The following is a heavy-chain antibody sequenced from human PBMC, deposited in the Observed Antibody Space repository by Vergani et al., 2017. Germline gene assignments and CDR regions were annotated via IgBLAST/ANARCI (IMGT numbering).Heavy chain of an antibody. CDR2: ISPYNHKT. J-gene: IGHJ4*02. CDR3: ARSQRATNDFDL. V-gene: IGHV1-18*04. Sequence: QAQLGQSDLEVKKPGDSVTLSCKTSGYTFVNHPITWVRQAPGQGLEWMGWISPYNHKTLYSQKVEGRVTMTSDTSSSTVFLELRRLTNDDTAICYCARSQRATNDFDLWGRGTLVTVSS. CDR1: GYTFVNHP.